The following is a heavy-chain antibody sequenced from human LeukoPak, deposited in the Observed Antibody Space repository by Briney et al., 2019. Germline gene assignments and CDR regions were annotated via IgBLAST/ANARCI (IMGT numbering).Heavy chain of an antibody. CDR3: AKDLDALGSFPTSLSNY. D-gene: IGHD2-15*01. V-gene: IGHV3-23*01. Sequence: GGSLRLSCAASGLTFSSYAMSWVRQAPGKGLEWVSAISGSGGGTYYADSVKGRFTISRDNSKNTLYLQMHSLRAEDTAVYYCAKDLDALGSFPTSLSNYWGQGTLVTVSS. J-gene: IGHJ4*02. CDR1: GLTFSSYA. CDR2: ISGSGGGT.